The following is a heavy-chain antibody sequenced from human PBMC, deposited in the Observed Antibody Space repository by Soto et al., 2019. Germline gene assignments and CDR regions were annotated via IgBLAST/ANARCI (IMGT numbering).Heavy chain of an antibody. V-gene: IGHV3-33*01. CDR3: ASELVRGLINDDDY. Sequence: QVQLVESGGVVVEPGTSLRLSCATSGFTFSRYAMHWVRQAPDKGLEWVAVIWYDGNNKHYADSVKGRFTISRDNSKTTIYLRMNGLIPEDTAAYYCASELVRGLINDDDYWGQGTLVTVCS. D-gene: IGHD3-10*01. CDR2: IWYDGNNK. J-gene: IGHJ4*02. CDR1: GFTFSRYA.